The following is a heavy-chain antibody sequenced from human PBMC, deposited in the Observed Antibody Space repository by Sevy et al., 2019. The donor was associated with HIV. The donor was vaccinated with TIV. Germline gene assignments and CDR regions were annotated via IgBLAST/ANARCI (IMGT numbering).Heavy chain of an antibody. D-gene: IGHD2-2*02. CDR3: AREVPRYCSSTSCYSPWYFQH. CDR1: GFTFSSYA. CDR2: ISYDGSNK. J-gene: IGHJ1*01. V-gene: IGHV3-30-3*01. Sequence: GGSLRLSCAASGFTFSSYAMHWVRQAPGKGLEWVAVISYDGSNKYYADSVKGRFTISRDNSKNTLYLQMNSLRAEDKAVYYCAREVPRYCSSTSCYSPWYFQHWGQGTLVTVSS.